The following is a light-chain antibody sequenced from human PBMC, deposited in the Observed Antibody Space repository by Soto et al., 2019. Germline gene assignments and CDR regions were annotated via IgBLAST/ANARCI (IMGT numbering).Light chain of an antibody. CDR1: QSVSSSY. CDR2: GAS. Sequence: EIVLTQPPGTMPLSPLEGATLSCNSSQSVSSSYLAWYQQKPGQAPRLLIYGASSRATGIPDRFSGSGSGTDFTLTISRLEPEDFAVYYCEQYGSSPRTFGQGTKVDIK. CDR3: EQYGSSPRT. J-gene: IGKJ1*01. V-gene: IGKV3-20*01.